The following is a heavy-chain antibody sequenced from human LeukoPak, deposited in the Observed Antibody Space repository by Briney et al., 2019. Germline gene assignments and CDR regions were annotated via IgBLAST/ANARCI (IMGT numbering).Heavy chain of an antibody. Sequence: GGPLRLSCAASGFTFSTYAMSWVRQAPGKGLEWVSAISGSGGSTYYADSVKGRFTISRDNSKNTLYLQMNSLRAEDTAVYYCARRALSIAVAGNIDYWGQGTLVTVSS. CDR2: ISGSGGST. V-gene: IGHV3-23*01. CDR3: ARRALSIAVAGNIDY. J-gene: IGHJ4*02. CDR1: GFTFSTYA. D-gene: IGHD6-19*01.